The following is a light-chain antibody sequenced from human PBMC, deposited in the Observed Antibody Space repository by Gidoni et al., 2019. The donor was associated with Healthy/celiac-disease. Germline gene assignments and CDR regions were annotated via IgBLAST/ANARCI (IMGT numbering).Light chain of an antibody. Sequence: DIVLTQSPATLSLSPGERATLSCRASHSVSSSYLAWYQQKPGQAPRLLIYGASSRATGIPDRFSGSGSGTDFTLTISRLEPEDFAVYYCQQYGSSPTWTFGQGTKVEIK. V-gene: IGKV3-20*01. CDR3: QQYGSSPTWT. CDR1: HSVSSSY. J-gene: IGKJ1*01. CDR2: GAS.